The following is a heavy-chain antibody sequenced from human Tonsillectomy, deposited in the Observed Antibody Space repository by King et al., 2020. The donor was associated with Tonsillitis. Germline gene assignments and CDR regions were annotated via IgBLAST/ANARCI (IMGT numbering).Heavy chain of an antibody. J-gene: IGHJ6*02. V-gene: IGHV3-30-3*01. Sequence: VQLVESGGGVVQPGRSLRLSCAASGFTFSSYPMHWVRQAPGKGLEWVAVISYDGSNEYYADSMKGRFTISRDNSNNTLYLQMNSLRPADTAVYYCARGFNDYYYAMDVWGQGTTVTVSS. CDR1: GFTFSSYP. CDR2: ISYDGSNE. CDR3: ARGFNDYYYAMDV.